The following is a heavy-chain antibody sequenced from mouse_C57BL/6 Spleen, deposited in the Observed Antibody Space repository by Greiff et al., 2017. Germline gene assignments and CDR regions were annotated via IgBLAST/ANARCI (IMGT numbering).Heavy chain of an antibody. CDR1: GYTFTSYW. V-gene: IGHV1-55*01. CDR2: IYPGSGST. J-gene: IGHJ2*01. CDR3: ARDGLGY. D-gene: IGHD2-3*01. Sequence: VQLQESGAELVKPGASVKMSCKASGYTFTSYWITWVKQRPGQGLEWIGDIYPGSGSTNYNEKFKSKATLTVDTSSSTAYMQLSSLTSEDSAVYYCARDGLGYWGQGTTLTVSA.